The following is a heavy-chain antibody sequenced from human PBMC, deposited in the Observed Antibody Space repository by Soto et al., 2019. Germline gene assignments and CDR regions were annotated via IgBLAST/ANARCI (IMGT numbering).Heavy chain of an antibody. J-gene: IGHJ4*02. Sequence: PGGSLRLSCAASGFTFSDFSMNWVRQAPGKELEWVSSISSSGYYIFDADSVKGRFSISRDNAKNSLYLQMDNLRAEDTAVYYCARRQGYCSTATCYNCYFDYWGQGTLVTVSS. CDR1: GFTFSDFS. V-gene: IGHV3-21*01. CDR3: ARRQGYCSTATCYNCYFDY. D-gene: IGHD2-2*02. CDR2: ISSSGYYI.